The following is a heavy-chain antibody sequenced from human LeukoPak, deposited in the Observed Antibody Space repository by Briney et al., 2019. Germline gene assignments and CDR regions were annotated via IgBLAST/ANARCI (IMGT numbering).Heavy chain of an antibody. D-gene: IGHD3-3*01. CDR3: ARDRYDSYPMDV. V-gene: IGHV4-4*02. J-gene: IGHJ6*02. CDR1: EFTFSSYST. CDR2: IYHSGST. Sequence: GSLRLSCAASEFTFSSYSTNWVRQPPGKGLEWIGEIYHSGSTNYNPSLKSRVTISVDKSKNQFSLKLSPVTAADTAVYYCARDRYDSYPMDVWGQGTTVTVSS.